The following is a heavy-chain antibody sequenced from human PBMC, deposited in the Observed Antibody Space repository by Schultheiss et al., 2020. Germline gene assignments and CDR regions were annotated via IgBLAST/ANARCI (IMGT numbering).Heavy chain of an antibody. CDR2: MNPNSGNT. CDR1: GYTFTSYD. Sequence: ASVKVSCKASGYTFTSYDINWVRQATGQGLEWMGWMNPNSGNTGYAQKFQGRVTMTRDTSISTAYMELSRLRSDDTAVYYCARYGGGSCYPSTSHCYNGRSYFDYWGQGTLVTVSS. CDR3: ARYGGGSCYPSTSHCYNGRSYFDY. D-gene: IGHD2-15*01. J-gene: IGHJ4*02. V-gene: IGHV1-8*01.